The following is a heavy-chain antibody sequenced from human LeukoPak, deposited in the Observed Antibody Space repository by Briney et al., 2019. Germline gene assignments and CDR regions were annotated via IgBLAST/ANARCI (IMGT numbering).Heavy chain of an antibody. CDR3: ARDRVFVDTAIVSPVQYFDY. CDR2: ISAYNGNT. D-gene: IGHD5-18*01. V-gene: IGHV1-18*01. Sequence: AAVNVSCQASGYTLASYGISWVRQAPGQGLEWMGWISAYNGNTNYAQKLQGRVTMTTATSTSTAYMELRSLRADDTAVYYCARDRVFVDTAIVSPVQYFDYWGQGTLVTVSS. J-gene: IGHJ4*02. CDR1: GYTLASYG.